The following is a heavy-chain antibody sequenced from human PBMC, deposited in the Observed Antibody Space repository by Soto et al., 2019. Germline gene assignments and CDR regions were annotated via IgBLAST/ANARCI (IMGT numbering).Heavy chain of an antibody. CDR3: ARRVDTAMVAENWFDP. CDR2: IYYSGST. D-gene: IGHD5-18*01. J-gene: IGHJ5*02. V-gene: IGHV4-31*03. CDR1: GGSISSGGYY. Sequence: QVQLQESGPGLVKPSQTLSLTCTVSGGSISSGGYYWSWIRQHPGKGLEWIGYIYYSGSTYYNPSLKSRVTISVDTSKNQFSLKLSSVTAADTAVYYCARRVDTAMVAENWFDPWGQVTLVTVSS.